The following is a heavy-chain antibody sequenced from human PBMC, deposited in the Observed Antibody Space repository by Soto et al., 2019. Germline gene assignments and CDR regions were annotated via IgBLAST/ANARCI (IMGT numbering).Heavy chain of an antibody. CDR3: AAGGGLPRYY. V-gene: IGHV4-30-2*01. Sequence: QLQLQESGSGLVKPSQTLSLTCAVSGGSISSGGYSWSWIRQPPGKGLEWIGYIYHCGSTYYNPSLKSRDTISVDRSKNQFSLKLSSVTAADTAVYYWAAGGGLPRYYWGQGTLVTVSS. D-gene: IGHD5-12*01. J-gene: IGHJ4*02. CDR2: IYHCGST. CDR1: GGSISSGGYS.